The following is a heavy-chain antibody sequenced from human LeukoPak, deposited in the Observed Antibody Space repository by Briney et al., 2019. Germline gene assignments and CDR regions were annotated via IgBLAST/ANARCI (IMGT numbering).Heavy chain of an antibody. J-gene: IGHJ3*02. V-gene: IGHV1-69*05. Sequence: GASVKVSCKASGGTFSSYAISWVRQAPGQGLEWMGGIIPIFGTANYAQKFQGRVTITTDESTSTAYMELGSLRSEDTAVYYCARESHFGGTSYDAFDIWGQGTMVTVSS. CDR1: GGTFSSYA. D-gene: IGHD2-2*01. CDR2: IIPIFGTA. CDR3: ARESHFGGTSYDAFDI.